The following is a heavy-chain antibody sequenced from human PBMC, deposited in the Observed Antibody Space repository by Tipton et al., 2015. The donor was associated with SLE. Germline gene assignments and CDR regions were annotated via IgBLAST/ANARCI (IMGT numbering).Heavy chain of an antibody. CDR1: GGSISSSSYY. Sequence: TLSLTCTVSGGSISSSSYYWGWFRQPPGKGLEWIGSIYYSGSTDYNPSLKSRVTISVDTSKNQFSLRLNSVTAADTAVYYCARGYCFAGSCYSFDYWGQGALVTVSS. V-gene: IGHV4-39*01. CDR2: IYYSGST. J-gene: IGHJ4*02. D-gene: IGHD2-15*01. CDR3: ARGYCFAGSCYSFDY.